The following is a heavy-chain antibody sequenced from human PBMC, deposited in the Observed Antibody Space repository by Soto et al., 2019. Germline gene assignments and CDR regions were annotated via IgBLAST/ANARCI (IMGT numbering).Heavy chain of an antibody. CDR1: GDTFSTYT. Sequence: ASVKVSCKASGDTFSTYTITWMRQAPGQGLEWMGGIIPIFGTANYAQKFQGRVTITADESTSTAYMELSSLRSEDTAVYYCASGTAPESNFDYWGQGTLVTVSS. CDR2: IIPIFGTA. J-gene: IGHJ4*02. V-gene: IGHV1-69*13. CDR3: ASGTAPESNFDY. D-gene: IGHD1-26*01.